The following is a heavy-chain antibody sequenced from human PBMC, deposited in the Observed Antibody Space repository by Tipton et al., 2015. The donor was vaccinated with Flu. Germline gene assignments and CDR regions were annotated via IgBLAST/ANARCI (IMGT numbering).Heavy chain of an antibody. CDR2: IYYSGST. CDR3: ARIFGPFNWFDP. D-gene: IGHD3-16*01. V-gene: IGHV4-38-2*01. J-gene: IGHJ5*02. CDR1: GDAIRSDYL. Sequence: TLSLTCSVSGDAIRSDYLWGWIRQPPGKGLEWIGTIYYSGSTYYNPSLRSRVTMSVDTSQNQFSLRLTSVTAADTAVYYCARIFGPFNWFDPWGQGNLVTVSS.